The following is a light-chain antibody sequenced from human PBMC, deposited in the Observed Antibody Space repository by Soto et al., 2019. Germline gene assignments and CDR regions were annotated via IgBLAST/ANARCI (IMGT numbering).Light chain of an antibody. CDR1: SSDVGAYNF. J-gene: IGLJ1*01. Sequence: QSALTQPASVSGSPGQSITLSCTGSSSDVGAYNFVSWYQHHPGKAPKLILYEVTTRPSGVSSRFSGSKSGNTASLTISGLQADDEASYYCSSYTSSNTPYVFGTGTKVTVL. V-gene: IGLV2-14*01. CDR3: SSYTSSNTPYV. CDR2: EVT.